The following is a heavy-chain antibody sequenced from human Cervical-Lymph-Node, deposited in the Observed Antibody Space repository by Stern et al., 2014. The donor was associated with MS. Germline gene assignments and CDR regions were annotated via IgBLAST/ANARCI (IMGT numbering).Heavy chain of an antibody. CDR3: ARDLRIAAAVPYGMDV. J-gene: IGHJ6*02. Sequence: VQLVESGAEVKKPGASVKVSCKASGYTFTGYYMHWVRQAPGQGLEGMGRINPNRGGTNYAQKFQGRVTMTRDTSISTAYMELSRLRSDDTAVYYCARDLRIAAAVPYGMDVWGQGTTVTVSS. D-gene: IGHD6-13*01. CDR2: INPNRGGT. V-gene: IGHV1-2*06. CDR1: GYTFTGYY.